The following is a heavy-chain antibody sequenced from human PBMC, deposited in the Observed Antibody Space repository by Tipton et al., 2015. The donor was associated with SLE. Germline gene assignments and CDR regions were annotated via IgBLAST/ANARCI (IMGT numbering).Heavy chain of an antibody. CDR2: IYNSGST. J-gene: IGHJ4*01. Sequence: TLSLTCTVSGGSISSSSYYWGWIRQPPGKGLGGIGSIYNSGSTYYNASLKSRVTISVDTSKNQFSLKLTSLTAADTAVYYCARQQTHCSSISYYFDIWGQGTLVTVTS. CDR1: GGSISSSSYY. D-gene: IGHD2-2*01. CDR3: ARQQTHCSSISYYFDI. V-gene: IGHV4-39*01.